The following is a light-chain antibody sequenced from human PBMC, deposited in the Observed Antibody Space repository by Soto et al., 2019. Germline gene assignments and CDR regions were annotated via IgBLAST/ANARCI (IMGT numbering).Light chain of an antibody. CDR2: GTS. CDR1: QSVSSSY. V-gene: IGKV3-20*01. J-gene: IGKJ2*01. CDR3: QQYGTSPRT. Sequence: EIVLTQSPGTLSLSPGERATLSCRASQSVSSSYLAWYQQKPGQALRLLVCGTSSRATGIEDRFSGSGSGTDFTLSISRLEPEDFAVYYCQQYGTSPRTFGQGTKLEIK.